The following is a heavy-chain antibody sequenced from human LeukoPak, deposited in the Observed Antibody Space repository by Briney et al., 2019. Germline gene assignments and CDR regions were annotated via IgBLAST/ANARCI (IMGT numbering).Heavy chain of an antibody. J-gene: IGHJ4*02. CDR1: GFTFSSYA. D-gene: IGHD3-3*01. CDR2: ISGSGGST. V-gene: IGHV3-23*01. CDR3: ARREIGDFWSGYLYYFDY. Sequence: GGSLRLSCAASGFTFSSYAMSWVRQAPGKGLEWVSAISGSGGSTYYADSVKGRFTISRDNSKNTLYLQMNSLRAEDTAVYYCARREIGDFWSGYLYYFDYWGQGTLVTVSS.